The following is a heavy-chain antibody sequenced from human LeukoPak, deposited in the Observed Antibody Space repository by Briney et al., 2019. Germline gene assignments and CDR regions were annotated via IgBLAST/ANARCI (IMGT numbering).Heavy chain of an antibody. Sequence: GGSLRLSCAASGFTFSSFAMSWVRQAPGKGLEWVSAISVSGGTTYYADSVKGRFTISRDNSKNTLYLQMNSLRAEDTAVYYRAKGGSSSSSPYGDWGQGTLVTVSS. CDR2: ISVSGGTT. CDR1: GFTFSSFA. J-gene: IGHJ4*02. D-gene: IGHD6-13*01. V-gene: IGHV3-23*01. CDR3: AKGGSSSSSPYGD.